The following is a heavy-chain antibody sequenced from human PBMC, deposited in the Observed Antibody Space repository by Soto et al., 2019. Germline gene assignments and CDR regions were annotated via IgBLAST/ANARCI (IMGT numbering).Heavy chain of an antibody. CDR1: GFTFSFYA. D-gene: IGHD6-19*01. Sequence: PGGSLRLSCAASGFTFSFYAMHWVRQAPGKGLEWVAVISYDGSNKYYTDSVKGRFTISRDNSKNTLYLQMNSLRAEDTAMYYCTIDRHPGSSSGRLDYWGQGTRVTVAS. V-gene: IGHV3-30-3*01. J-gene: IGHJ4*02. CDR2: ISYDGSNK. CDR3: TIDRHPGSSSGRLDY.